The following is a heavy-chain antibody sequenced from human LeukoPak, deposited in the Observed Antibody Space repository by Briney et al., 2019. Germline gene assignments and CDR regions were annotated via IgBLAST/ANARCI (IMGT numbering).Heavy chain of an antibody. CDR1: GFTFSSYS. Sequence: GGSLRLSCAASGFTFSSYSMNWVRQAPGKGLEWFSSISSSSSYIYYADSVKGRFTISRDNAKNSLYLQMNSLRAEDTAVYYCARDADSSGYYQTYYFDYWGQGTLVTVSS. V-gene: IGHV3-21*01. J-gene: IGHJ4*02. CDR2: ISSSSSYI. D-gene: IGHD3-22*01. CDR3: ARDADSSGYYQTYYFDY.